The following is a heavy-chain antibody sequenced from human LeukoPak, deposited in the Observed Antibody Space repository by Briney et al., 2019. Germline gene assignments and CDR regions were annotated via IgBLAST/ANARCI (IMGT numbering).Heavy chain of an antibody. CDR3: ARDRTGYSGSCEKYFDY. Sequence: ASVKVSCKASGYTFTGYYMHWVRQAPGQGLEWMGWINPNSGGTNYAQKFQGRVTMTRDTFISTAYMELSRLRSDDTAVYYCARDRTGYSGSCEKYFDYWGQGTLVTVSS. D-gene: IGHD1-26*01. CDR2: INPNSGGT. J-gene: IGHJ4*02. CDR1: GYTFTGYY. V-gene: IGHV1-2*02.